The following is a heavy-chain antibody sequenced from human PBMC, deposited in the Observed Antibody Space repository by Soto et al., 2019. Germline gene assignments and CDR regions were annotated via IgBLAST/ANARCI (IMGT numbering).Heavy chain of an antibody. J-gene: IGHJ4*02. V-gene: IGHV4-34*01. Sequence: PSETLSLTCAVYGGSFGGYYWSWIRQPPGKGLEWIGEINHSGSTNYNPSLKSRVTISVDTSKNQFSLKLSSVTAADTAVYYCARVVGSSGDYFDYWGQGTLVTVSS. CDR2: INHSGST. CDR3: ARVVGSSGDYFDY. CDR1: GGSFGGYY. D-gene: IGHD3-10*01.